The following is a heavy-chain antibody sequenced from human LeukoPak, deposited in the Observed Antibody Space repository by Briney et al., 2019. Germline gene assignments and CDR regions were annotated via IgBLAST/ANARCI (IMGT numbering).Heavy chain of an antibody. D-gene: IGHD3-10*01. CDR3: ARAPLNLMVRGVTPQSYYYYYGTDV. CDR1: GYTFTSYD. J-gene: IGHJ6*02. Sequence: GASVKVSCKASGYTFTSYDINWVRQATGQGLEWMGWMNPNSGNTGYAQKFQGRVTMTRNTSISTAYMELSSLRSEDTAVYYCARAPLNLMVRGVTPQSYYYYYGTDVWGQGTTVTVSS. CDR2: MNPNSGNT. V-gene: IGHV1-8*01.